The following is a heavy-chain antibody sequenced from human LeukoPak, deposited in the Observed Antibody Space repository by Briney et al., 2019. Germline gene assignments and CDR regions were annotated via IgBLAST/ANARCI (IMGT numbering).Heavy chain of an antibody. V-gene: IGHV1-18*01. CDR2: ISAYNGNT. CDR1: GYTFTNYD. CDR3: AREAADTPDP. J-gene: IGHJ5*02. Sequence: ASVKVSCKASGYTFTNYDINWVRQATGQRLEWMGWISAYNGNTNYAQKLQGRVTMTTDTSTSTAYMELRSLRSDDTAVYYCAREAADTPDPWGQGTLVTVSS. D-gene: IGHD2-15*01.